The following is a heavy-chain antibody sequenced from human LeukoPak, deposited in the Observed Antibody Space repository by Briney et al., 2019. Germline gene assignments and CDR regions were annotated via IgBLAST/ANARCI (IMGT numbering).Heavy chain of an antibody. V-gene: IGHV4-39*07. J-gene: IGHJ4*02. CDR3: ARVRSDDYVWGSYRRSHYFDY. Sequence: WVRQPPGKGLEWIGSIYYSGNTYYNPSLKSRVTISVDTSKNQFSLKLSSVTAADTAVYYCARVRSDDYVWGSYRRSHYFDYWGQGTLVTVSS. CDR2: IYYSGNT. D-gene: IGHD3-16*02.